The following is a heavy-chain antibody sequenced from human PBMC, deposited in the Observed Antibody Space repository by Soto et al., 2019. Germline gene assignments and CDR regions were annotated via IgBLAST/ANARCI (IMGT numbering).Heavy chain of an antibody. V-gene: IGHV3-23*01. J-gene: IGHJ4*02. CDR3: TRAAWFPYLSFY. D-gene: IGHD3-10*01. CDR1: GFTFSSYA. CDR2: ISGSGGST. Sequence: PGGSLRLSCAASGFTFSSYAMSWVRQAPGKGLEWVSAISGSGGSTYYADSVKGRFTISRDNSKNSVYLQMDSLRAEDTALYYCTRAAWFPYLSFYWGQGALVTVSS.